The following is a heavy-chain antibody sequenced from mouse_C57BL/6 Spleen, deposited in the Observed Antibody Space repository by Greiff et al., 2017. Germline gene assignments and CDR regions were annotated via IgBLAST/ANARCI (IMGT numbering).Heavy chain of an antibody. CDR1: GFTFNTYA. J-gene: IGHJ1*03. Sequence: EVTLVESGGGLVQPKGSLKLSCAASGFTFNTYAMHWVRLAPGKGLECVARIRSKSSNYATSYAGSVIDRFTISRDDTQSMLYLQMNNLKTEDTAMYYCVREMDYDWWYFDVWGTGTTVTVSS. CDR2: IRSKSSNYAT. D-gene: IGHD2-4*01. V-gene: IGHV10-3*01. CDR3: VREMDYDWWYFDV.